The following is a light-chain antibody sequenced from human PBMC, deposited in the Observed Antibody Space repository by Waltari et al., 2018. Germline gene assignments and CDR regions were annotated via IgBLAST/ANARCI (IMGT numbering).Light chain of an antibody. V-gene: IGLV2-8*01. CDR3: SSDAGSDYPYV. Sequence: QSALTQPPYASGSPVQSGTISCNATFSDIGSTHFVSWYQQRPGKAPKLIIYEVNKRPSGVPDRFSGSKSGNTASLAVSGLQAEDEADYYCSSDAGSDYPYVFGTGTKVTVL. CDR1: FSDIGSTHF. J-gene: IGLJ1*01. CDR2: EVN.